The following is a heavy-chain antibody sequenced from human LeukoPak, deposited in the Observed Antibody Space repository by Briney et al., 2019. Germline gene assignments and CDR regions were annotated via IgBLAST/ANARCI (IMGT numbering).Heavy chain of an antibody. V-gene: IGHV1-3*01. Sequence: ASVKVSCKASGYTFTDYGMHWVRQAPGQGLEWMAWINAGNGNAKYSQKFQGRVTITRDTSASTAYMELSSLRSEDTAVYYCARVPLHDRNDYYYPHWGQGTVVTVSS. CDR2: INAGNGNA. CDR1: GYTFTDYG. D-gene: IGHD3-22*01. CDR3: ARVPLHDRNDYYYPH. J-gene: IGHJ1*01.